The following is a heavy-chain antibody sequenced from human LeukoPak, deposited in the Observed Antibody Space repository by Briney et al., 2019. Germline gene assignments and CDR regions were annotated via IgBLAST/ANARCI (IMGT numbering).Heavy chain of an antibody. V-gene: IGHV4-59*01. CDR3: TRSLGVVIHGGMDV. J-gene: IGHJ6*02. D-gene: IGHD3-3*01. CDR2: IYYTGST. CDR1: GGSISSYH. Sequence: PSETLSLTCTVSGGSISSYHWSWIRQPPGKGLQWIGHIYYTGSTNYNPSLKRRLTISLDTSKNQFSLKLSSVTAADTAVYYCTRSLGVVIHGGMDVWGQGTTVTVSS.